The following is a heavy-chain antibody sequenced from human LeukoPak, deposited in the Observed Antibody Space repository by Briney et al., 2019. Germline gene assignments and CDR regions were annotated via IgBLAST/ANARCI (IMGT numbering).Heavy chain of an antibody. CDR2: ISSGGSNK. Sequence: PGRSLRLSCAASGFTFSNYAMHWVRQAPGKGLEWVAVISSGGSNKYYADSVKGRFTISRDNTKNSLYLQMNSLRVEDTAVYYCARTHIPQYDFWTASIWGQGTLVAVSS. J-gene: IGHJ4*02. V-gene: IGHV3-30-3*01. CDR1: GFTFSNYA. D-gene: IGHD3-3*01. CDR3: ARTHIPQYDFWTASI.